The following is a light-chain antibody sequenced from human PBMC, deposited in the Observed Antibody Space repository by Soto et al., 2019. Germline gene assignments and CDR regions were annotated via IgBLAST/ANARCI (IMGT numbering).Light chain of an antibody. CDR1: QSISSW. V-gene: IGKV1-5*03. CDR3: QQYNSYSPIT. CDR2: KAS. J-gene: IGKJ5*01. Sequence: DIQMTQSPSTLSASVGDRVTITCRASQSISSWLAWYQQKPGKAPKLLIYKASSLESGVPSRFSGSGSGTEFTLTIIILQPDDFATYYCQQYNSYSPITFGQGTRLEIK.